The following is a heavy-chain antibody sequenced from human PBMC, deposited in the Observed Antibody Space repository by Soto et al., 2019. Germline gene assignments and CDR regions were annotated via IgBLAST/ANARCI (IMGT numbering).Heavy chain of an antibody. D-gene: IGHD3-10*02. CDR1: GLTFSSYA. CDR3: AKDNDRGVINYFDY. CDR2: ISGSGGST. J-gene: IGHJ4*02. Sequence: GGSLRLSCAASGLTFSSYAMSWVRQAPGKGLEWVSAISGSGGSTYYADSVKGRFTTSRDNSKNTLYLQMNSLRAEDTAVYYCAKDNDRGVINYFDYWGQGTLVTVSS. V-gene: IGHV3-23*01.